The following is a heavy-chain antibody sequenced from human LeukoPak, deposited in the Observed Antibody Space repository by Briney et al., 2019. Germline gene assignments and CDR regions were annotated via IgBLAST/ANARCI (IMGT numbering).Heavy chain of an antibody. D-gene: IGHD5-18*01. Sequence: GGSLRLSCTTSGFNFRAYWMGWVRQAPGKGLEWVGRMRSEARGGTPDYAALVKGRFIISIDDSRSTLYLQMHSLETEDTALYYCTTEGFTYGHHALGIWGQGTVVTVSS. CDR1: GFNFRAYW. CDR2: MRSEARGGTP. V-gene: IGHV3-15*05. CDR3: TTEGFTYGHHALGI. J-gene: IGHJ3*02.